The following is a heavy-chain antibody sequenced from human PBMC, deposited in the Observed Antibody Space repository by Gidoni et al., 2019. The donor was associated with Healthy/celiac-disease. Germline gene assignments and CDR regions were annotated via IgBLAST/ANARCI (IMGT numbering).Heavy chain of an antibody. D-gene: IGHD1-26*01. CDR3: ATVDWGSYCDWFDP. Sequence: QVQLVQSGAEVQKPVASVNVSCKVYGYTLTELPMHWVRQAPGKGLEWMGGFDPEDGETIYAQKFQGRVTMTEETSTDTAYMELSSLRSEDTAVYYCATVDWGSYCDWFDPWGQGTLVTVSS. CDR2: FDPEDGET. J-gene: IGHJ5*02. V-gene: IGHV1-24*01. CDR1: GYTLTELP.